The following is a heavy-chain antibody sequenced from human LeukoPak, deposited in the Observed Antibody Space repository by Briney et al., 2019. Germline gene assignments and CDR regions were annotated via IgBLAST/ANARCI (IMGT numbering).Heavy chain of an antibody. V-gene: IGHV1-69*01. D-gene: IGHD3-22*01. CDR1: GGTFSTSA. Sequence: SVKVSCKTSGGTFSTSAISWVRRAPGQGLEWMGGIIPIFGTGNYAQRFQGRVTITADEFTSTAYMELSSLTSEDTAVYYCARGLGDSSGYYFSDNWGQGTLVTVSS. CDR2: IIPIFGTG. J-gene: IGHJ4*02. CDR3: ARGLGDSSGYYFSDN.